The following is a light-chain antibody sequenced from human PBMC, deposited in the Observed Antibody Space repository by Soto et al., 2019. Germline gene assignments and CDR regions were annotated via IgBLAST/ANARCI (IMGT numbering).Light chain of an antibody. V-gene: IGKV3-11*01. J-gene: IGKJ4*01. CDR1: QSVDNY. Sequence: EIVLTQSPATLSLSPGERATLSCRASQSVDNYLAWYQQKPGQAPRLLIYDVSNRATGTPARFSGSGSGTDFTLSISSLEPEDFATYYCQQANSFPPTFGGGTKVEIK. CDR3: QQANSFPPT. CDR2: DVS.